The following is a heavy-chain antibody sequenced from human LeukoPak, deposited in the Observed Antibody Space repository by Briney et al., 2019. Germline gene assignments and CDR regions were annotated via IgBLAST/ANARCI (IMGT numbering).Heavy chain of an antibody. CDR2: IYYSGST. CDR1: GGSISSSSYY. D-gene: IGHD3-22*01. J-gene: IGHJ4*02. Sequence: SETLSLTCTVSGGSISSSSYYWGWIRQPPGRGLEWIGSIYYSGSTDYNPSLKSRVTISVDTSKNQFSLKLNSVTAADTAVYYCARHYYDSSGYFLYYFDYWGQGTLVTVSS. V-gene: IGHV4-39*01. CDR3: ARHYYDSSGYFLYYFDY.